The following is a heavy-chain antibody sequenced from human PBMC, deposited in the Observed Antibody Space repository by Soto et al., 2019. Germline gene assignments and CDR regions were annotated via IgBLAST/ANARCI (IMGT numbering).Heavy chain of an antibody. D-gene: IGHD2-21*02. Sequence: ASVKVSCKVSGYTFTSYGISWVRQAPGQGLEWMGWISAYNGNTNYAQKLQGRVTMTTDTSTSTAYMELRSLRSDDTAVYYCARDGIVVVTTDAFDIWGKGTMVTVSS. CDR3: ARDGIVVVTTDAFDI. CDR1: GYTFTSYG. CDR2: ISAYNGNT. V-gene: IGHV1-18*01. J-gene: IGHJ3*02.